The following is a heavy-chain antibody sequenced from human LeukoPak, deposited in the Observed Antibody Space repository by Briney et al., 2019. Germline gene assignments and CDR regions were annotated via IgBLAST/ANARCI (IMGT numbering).Heavy chain of an antibody. Sequence: GGSLRLSCAASGFTFDDYAMHWVRQAPGKGLGWGSGISRNSGSIGYADSVKGRFTISRDNAKNSLYLQMNSLRAEDMALYYCAKDSTNYYGSGSCFDYWGQGTLVTVPS. J-gene: IGHJ4*02. CDR1: GFTFDDYA. D-gene: IGHD3-10*01. CDR3: AKDSTNYYGSGSCFDY. V-gene: IGHV3-9*03. CDR2: ISRNSGSI.